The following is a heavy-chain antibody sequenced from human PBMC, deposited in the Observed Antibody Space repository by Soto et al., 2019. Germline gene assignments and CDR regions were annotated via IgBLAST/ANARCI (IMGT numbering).Heavy chain of an antibody. CDR2: ISGYNGNT. CDR3: AREYSSSSLGY. D-gene: IGHD6-6*01. CDR1: GYTFTSYD. V-gene: IGHV1-18*01. J-gene: IGHJ4*02. Sequence: QVQLVQSGAEVKKPGASVKVSCKASGYTFTSYDINWVRQAPGQGLEWMGWISGYNGNTNYAQKFQGRVTMTTDTSTTTAYMEVRSLRSDDTAIYYCAREYSSSSLGYWGQGTLVTVSS.